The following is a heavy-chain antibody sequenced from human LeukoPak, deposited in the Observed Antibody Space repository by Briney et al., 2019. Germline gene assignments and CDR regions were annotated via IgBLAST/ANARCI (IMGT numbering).Heavy chain of an antibody. CDR3: ASSPSTRQLLSTYYYYYYMDV. V-gene: IGHV4-39*01. D-gene: IGHD1-1*01. CDR2: IYYSGST. J-gene: IGHJ6*03. Sequence: SETLSLTCTVSGGSISSSSYYWGWIRQPPGKGLEWIGSIYYSGSTYYNPSLKSRVTISVDTSKNQFSLKLSSVTAADTAVYYCASSPSTRQLLSTYYYYYYMDVWGKGTTVTVSS. CDR1: GGSISSSSYY.